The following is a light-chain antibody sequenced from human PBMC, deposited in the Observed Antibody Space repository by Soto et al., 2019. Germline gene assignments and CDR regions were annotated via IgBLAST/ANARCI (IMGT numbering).Light chain of an antibody. Sequence: QSALTQPASVSGSPGQSITISCTGTSSDIGGFNYVSWYQQHPGTAPKLIIYEVSNRPSGISNRFSGSKSGNTASLTISGLQAADEADYYCSSYTTTSTLGVFGAGTKLTVL. V-gene: IGLV2-14*01. CDR2: EVS. CDR1: SSDIGGFNY. CDR3: SSYTTTSTLGV. J-gene: IGLJ3*02.